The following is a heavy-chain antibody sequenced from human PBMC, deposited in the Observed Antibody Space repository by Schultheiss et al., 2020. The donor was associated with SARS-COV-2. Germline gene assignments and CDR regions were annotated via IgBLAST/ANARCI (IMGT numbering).Heavy chain of an antibody. CDR2: INHSGST. D-gene: IGHD3-10*01. CDR3: ARPMVRGANWFDP. V-gene: IGHV4-34*01. CDR1: GGSISSYY. Sequence: SETLSLTCTVSGGSISSYYWSWIRQPPGKGLEWIGEINHSGSTNYNPSLKSRVTMSVDTSKNQFSLKLRSVTAVDTAAYYCARPMVRGANWFDPWGQGTLVTVSS. J-gene: IGHJ5*02.